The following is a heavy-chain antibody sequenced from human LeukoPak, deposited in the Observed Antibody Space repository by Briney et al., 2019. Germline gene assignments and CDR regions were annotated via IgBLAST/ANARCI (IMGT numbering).Heavy chain of an antibody. V-gene: IGHV4-34*01. CDR2: INRSGST. J-gene: IGHJ4*02. CDR1: GGSFSGYY. Sequence: SETLSLTCAVYGGSFSGYYWSWIRQPPGKGLEWIGEINRSGSTNYNPSLKSRVTISVDTSKNQFSLKLSSVTAADTAVYYCAREDRYGGIAVAGYYFDYWGQGTLVTVSS. CDR3: AREDRYGGIAVAGYYFDY. D-gene: IGHD6-19*01.